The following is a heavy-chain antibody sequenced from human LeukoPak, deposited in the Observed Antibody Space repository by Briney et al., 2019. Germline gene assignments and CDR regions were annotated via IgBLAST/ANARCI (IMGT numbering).Heavy chain of an antibody. CDR1: GFTFSSYS. V-gene: IGHV3-21*01. Sequence: GGSLRLSCAASGFTFSSYSMNCVRQAPGKGLEWVSSISSSSSYIYYADSVKGRFTISRDNAKNSLYLQMNSLRAEDTAVYYCARDGAVELRGMFDPWGQGTLVTVSS. J-gene: IGHJ5*02. CDR3: ARDGAVELRGMFDP. CDR2: ISSSSSYI. D-gene: IGHD3-3*01.